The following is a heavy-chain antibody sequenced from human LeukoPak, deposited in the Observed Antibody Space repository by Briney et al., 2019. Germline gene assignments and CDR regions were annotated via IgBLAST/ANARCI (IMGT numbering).Heavy chain of an antibody. Sequence: ASVKVSCKASGYTFTSYDINWVRQATGQGLEWMGWMNPNSGNTGYAQKFQGRVTMTRDTSISTAYMELSRLRSDDTAVYYCARGSDRYDILTGYSQHWSQGTLVTVSS. V-gene: IGHV1-8*02. CDR3: ARGSDRYDILTGYSQH. CDR2: MNPNSGNT. CDR1: GYTFTSYD. J-gene: IGHJ1*01. D-gene: IGHD3-9*01.